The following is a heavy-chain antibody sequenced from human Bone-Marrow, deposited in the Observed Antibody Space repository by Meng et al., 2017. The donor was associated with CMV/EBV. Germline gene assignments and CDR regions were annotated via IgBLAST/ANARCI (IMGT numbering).Heavy chain of an antibody. CDR1: GFTFSSYW. CDR3: ARGGVAAGRQAEYFQH. D-gene: IGHD6-13*01. J-gene: IGHJ1*01. V-gene: IGHV3-7*01. CDR2: IKQDGSEK. Sequence: GGSLRLSCAASGFTFSSYWMSWVRQAPGKGLEWVANIKQDGSEKYYVDSVKGRFTISRDNAKNSLYLQMNSLRAEDTAVYYCARGGVAAGRQAEYFQHWGQGTLVTVSS.